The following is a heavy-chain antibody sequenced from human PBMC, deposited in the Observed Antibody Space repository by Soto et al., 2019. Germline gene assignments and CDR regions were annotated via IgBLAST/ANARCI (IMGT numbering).Heavy chain of an antibody. CDR3: ARGGLEVVVPAAMALDYYYGMDV. CDR1: GDNFTGDY. J-gene: IGHJ6*02. Sequence: ASVKISCRASGDNFTGDYMHWVRQAPGQGLVWMGWINPNSGRTNYAQKFQGRVTMTRAASISTAYMELSRLRSDDTAVYYCARGGLEVVVPAAMALDYYYGMDVWGQGTTVTVSS. CDR2: INPNSGRT. V-gene: IGHV1-2*02. D-gene: IGHD2-2*01.